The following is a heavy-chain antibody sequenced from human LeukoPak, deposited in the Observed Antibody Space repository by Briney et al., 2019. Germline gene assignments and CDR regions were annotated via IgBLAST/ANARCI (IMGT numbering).Heavy chain of an antibody. CDR1: GFTFSSYG. Sequence: GGSLRLSCAASGFTFSSYGMHWVRQAPGKGLEWVAVISYGGSNKYYADSVKGRFTISRDNSKNTLYLQMNSLRAEDTAVYYCAKFGYCTNGVCDDYWGQGTLVTVSS. D-gene: IGHD2-8*01. CDR2: ISYGGSNK. CDR3: AKFGYCTNGVCDDY. V-gene: IGHV3-30*18. J-gene: IGHJ4*02.